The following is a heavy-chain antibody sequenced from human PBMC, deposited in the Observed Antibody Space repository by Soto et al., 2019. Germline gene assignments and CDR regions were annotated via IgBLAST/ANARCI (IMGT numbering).Heavy chain of an antibody. CDR1: GFTFSSYA. V-gene: IGHV3-23*01. D-gene: IGHD2-2*01. CDR3: ARYIPGVRYYGMDV. Sequence: QPGGSLRLSCAASGFTFSSYAMKWVRQAPGKGLEWVSLISESGTITYYADSVKGRFTISRDNSGNTLFLQMYSLRAEDTAVYYCARYIPGVRYYGMDVWGQGTTVTVSS. J-gene: IGHJ6*02. CDR2: ISESGTIT.